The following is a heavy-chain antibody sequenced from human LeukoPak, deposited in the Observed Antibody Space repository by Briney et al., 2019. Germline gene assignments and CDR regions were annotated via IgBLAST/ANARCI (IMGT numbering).Heavy chain of an antibody. CDR3: AKDDGGWYFFDY. CDR1: GFTFDDYG. Sequence: GGSLRLSCAASGFTFDDYGMSWVRQAPGKGLEWVSAISGSGGSTYYADSVKGRFTISRDNSKNTLYLQMNSLRAEDTAVYYCAKDDGGWYFFDYWGQGTLVTVSS. V-gene: IGHV3-23*01. D-gene: IGHD6-19*01. J-gene: IGHJ4*02. CDR2: ISGSGGST.